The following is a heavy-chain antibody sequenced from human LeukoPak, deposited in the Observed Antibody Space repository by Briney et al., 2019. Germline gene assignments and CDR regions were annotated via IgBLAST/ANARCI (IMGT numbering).Heavy chain of an antibody. CDR2: ISYDGSNK. CDR3: AKSTGYSSGWFDY. CDR1: GFTFSNYG. V-gene: IGHV3-30*18. Sequence: GGSLRLSCGASGFTFSNYGMHWVRQAPGKGLEWVAVISYDGSNKYYADSVKGRFTISRDNSKNTGYLQMNSLRGDDTAVYYCAKSTGYSSGWFDYWGQGTLVTVSS. D-gene: IGHD6-19*01. J-gene: IGHJ4*02.